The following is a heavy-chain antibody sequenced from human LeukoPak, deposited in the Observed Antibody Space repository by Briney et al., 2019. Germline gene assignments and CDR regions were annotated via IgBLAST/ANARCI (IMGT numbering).Heavy chain of an antibody. CDR1: GGSISSYY. D-gene: IGHD6-13*01. Sequence: PSETLSLTCTVSGGSISSYYWSWIRQPAGKGLEWIGRIYTSGSTNYNPSLKSRVTISVDKSKNQFSLKLSSVTAADTAVYYCAGLIAAAGTAGDYWGQGTLVTVSS. V-gene: IGHV4-4*07. J-gene: IGHJ4*02. CDR2: IYTSGST. CDR3: AGLIAAAGTAGDY.